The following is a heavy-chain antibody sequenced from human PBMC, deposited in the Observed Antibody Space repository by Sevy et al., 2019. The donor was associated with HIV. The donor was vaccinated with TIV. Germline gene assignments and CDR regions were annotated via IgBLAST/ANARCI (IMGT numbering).Heavy chain of an antibody. CDR3: ARLSFNGWYDFDY. CDR1: GFTVSSNY. Sequence: GGSLRLSCAASGFTVSSNYMSWVRQAPGKGLEWVSVIYSGGSTYYADSVKGRFTISRDNSKNTLYLQMNSLRAEDTAVYYCARLSFNGWYDFDYWGQGTLVTVSS. J-gene: IGHJ4*02. V-gene: IGHV3-53*01. D-gene: IGHD6-19*01. CDR2: IYSGGST.